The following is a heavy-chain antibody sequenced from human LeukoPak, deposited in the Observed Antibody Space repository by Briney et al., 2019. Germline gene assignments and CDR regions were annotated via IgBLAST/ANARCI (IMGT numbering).Heavy chain of an antibody. J-gene: IGHJ4*02. V-gene: IGHV3-7*01. D-gene: IGHD1-26*01. Sequence: PGGSLRLSCAASALTFSNYWMSWVRQVPGMGLECVTNIKQDGTEKYYVDCVKGRFTISRDNAKNSLYLQMDSLRAEDTAVYYCARDKIVGPTKLDDWGQGILVTVSS. CDR1: ALTFSNYW. CDR3: ARDKIVGPTKLDD. CDR2: IKQDGTEK.